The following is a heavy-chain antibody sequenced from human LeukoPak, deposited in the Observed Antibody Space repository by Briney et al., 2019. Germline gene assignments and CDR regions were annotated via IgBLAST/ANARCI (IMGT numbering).Heavy chain of an antibody. V-gene: IGHV3-7*01. CDR3: ARDTTIFGVLTTSFDY. J-gene: IGHJ4*02. Sequence: GGSLRLSCAASGFTFSSYWMSWVRQAPGKGLEWVANIKQDGSEKYYADSVQGRFTISRDNAKNSLYLQMNSLRAEDTAVYYWARDTTIFGVLTTSFDYWGQGTLVTVP. CDR1: GFTFSSYW. D-gene: IGHD3-3*01. CDR2: IKQDGSEK.